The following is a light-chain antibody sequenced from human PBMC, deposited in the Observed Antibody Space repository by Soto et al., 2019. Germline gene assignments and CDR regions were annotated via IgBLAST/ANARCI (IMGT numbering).Light chain of an antibody. V-gene: IGKV3-20*01. CDR3: QQYTTSPFT. CDR1: QRVGSNY. Sequence: EIVLTQSPGTLSLAPGERATLYCRASQRVGSNYLAWYQQKPGQAPRVLIYGASSRATGIPDRFSGSGSGADFTLTISRLEPEEFAVYYCQQYTTSPFTFGPGTKVDIK. J-gene: IGKJ3*01. CDR2: GAS.